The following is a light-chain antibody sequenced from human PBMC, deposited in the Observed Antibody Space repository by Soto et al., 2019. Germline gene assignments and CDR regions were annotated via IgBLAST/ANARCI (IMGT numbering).Light chain of an antibody. V-gene: IGKV1-5*01. CDR2: DAS. CDR3: QQYNFYWT. J-gene: IGKJ1*01. Sequence: DIQLTQSPSTLSASVGDRITITCRASQNIFTWLAWYQQKPGKAPKLLIYDASSLESGIPSRFSGSGSGTEFTLSISSLQPDDVASYYCQQYNFYWTFGQGTKVEIK. CDR1: QNIFTW.